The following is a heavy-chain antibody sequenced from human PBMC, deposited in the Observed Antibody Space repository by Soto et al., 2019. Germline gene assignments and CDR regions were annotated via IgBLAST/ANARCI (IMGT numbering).Heavy chain of an antibody. Sequence: GGSLRLSCAASGFTFSSYGMHWVRQAPGKGLEWVSVIWNDGSNKYYAESVKGRFTISRDNSKNILYLQMDSLTAEDTAIYCCARLGSGWSLDYWGQGALVTVSS. CDR1: GFTFSSYG. V-gene: IGHV3-33*01. J-gene: IGHJ4*02. CDR2: IWNDGSNK. D-gene: IGHD6-19*01. CDR3: ARLGSGWSLDY.